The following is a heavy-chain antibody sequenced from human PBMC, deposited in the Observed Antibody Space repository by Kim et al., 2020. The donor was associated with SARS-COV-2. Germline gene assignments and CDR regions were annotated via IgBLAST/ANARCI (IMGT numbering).Heavy chain of an antibody. D-gene: IGHD6-13*01. CDR3: AKDELAAAGMLDY. J-gene: IGHJ4*02. V-gene: IGHV3-23*03. Sequence: AEPLKGRFTISRDNSKNTLYLQMNGLRAEDTAVYYCAKDELAAAGMLDYWGQGTLVTVSS.